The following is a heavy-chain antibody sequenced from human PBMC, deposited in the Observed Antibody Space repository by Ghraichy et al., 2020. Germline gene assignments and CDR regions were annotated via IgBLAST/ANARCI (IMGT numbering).Heavy chain of an antibody. CDR3: ARGAASASHYFDY. J-gene: IGHJ4*02. Sequence: ETLSLTCTVSGGSFSSYYWSWIRQPAGKGLEWIGRIYPSGTPNYNPSLRSRLTMSVDTSKNQFSLNVRSVTAADTAVYYCARGAASASHYFDYWGQGTLVTVSS. CDR2: IYPSGTP. CDR1: GGSFSSYY. D-gene: IGHD1-26*01. V-gene: IGHV4-4*07.